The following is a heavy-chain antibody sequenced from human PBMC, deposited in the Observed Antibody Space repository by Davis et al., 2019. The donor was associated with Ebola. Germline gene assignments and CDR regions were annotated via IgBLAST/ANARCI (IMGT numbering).Heavy chain of an antibody. CDR1: GYTFTGYY. Sequence: ASVKVSCKASGYTFTGYYMHWVRQAPGQGLEWMGWINPNSGGTNYAQKFQGWVTMTRDTSISTAYMELSRLRSDDTAVYYCARDDAVNYYGMDVWGQGTTVTVSS. V-gene: IGHV1-2*04. J-gene: IGHJ6*02. CDR3: ARDDAVNYYGMDV. CDR2: INPNSGGT. D-gene: IGHD3-22*01.